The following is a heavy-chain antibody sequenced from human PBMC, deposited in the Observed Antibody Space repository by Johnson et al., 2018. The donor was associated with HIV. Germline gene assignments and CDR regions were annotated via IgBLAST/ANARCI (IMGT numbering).Heavy chain of an antibody. V-gene: IGHV3-20*04. D-gene: IGHD6-13*01. Sequence: VQLVESGGSVVRPGESLRLSCTASGFTFKEYGMSWVRQAPGKGLEWVSGINWNGGSTGYADSVRGRFTISRDNAKNSLYLQMNSLRAEDTALYYCARSNSPGIAPSFTLDLATEVDAFDIWGQGTMVTVSS. CDR2: INWNGGST. CDR3: ARSNSPGIAPSFTLDLATEVDAFDI. CDR1: GFTFKEYG. J-gene: IGHJ3*02.